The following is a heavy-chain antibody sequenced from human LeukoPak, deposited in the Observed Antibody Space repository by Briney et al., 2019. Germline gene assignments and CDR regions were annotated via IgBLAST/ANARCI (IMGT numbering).Heavy chain of an antibody. D-gene: IGHD1-26*01. CDR3: ARSGRYTFDY. CDR2: TYYRSKWRD. J-gene: IGHJ4*02. V-gene: IGHV6-1*01. Sequence: SQTLSLTCDISGDSVSSNGAVSNWIRQSPSRGLEWLGKTYYRSKWRDDSAVSVRGRVTITPDTSKNQFSLQLSSVTPEDTAVYYCARSGRYTFDYWGQGILVTVSS. CDR1: GDSVSSNGAV.